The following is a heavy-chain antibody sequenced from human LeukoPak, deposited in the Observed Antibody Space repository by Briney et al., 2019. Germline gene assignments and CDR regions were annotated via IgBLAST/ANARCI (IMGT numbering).Heavy chain of an antibody. Sequence: GGSLRLSCAASGFTFSSYAMTWVRQAPGKGLEWVSYISSSSSTIYYADPVKGRFTISRDNAKNSLYLQMNSLRAEDTAVYYCARDEYDILTGYSYWGQGTLVTVSS. CDR1: GFTFSSYA. D-gene: IGHD3-9*01. CDR2: ISSSSSTI. J-gene: IGHJ4*02. V-gene: IGHV3-48*01. CDR3: ARDEYDILTGYSY.